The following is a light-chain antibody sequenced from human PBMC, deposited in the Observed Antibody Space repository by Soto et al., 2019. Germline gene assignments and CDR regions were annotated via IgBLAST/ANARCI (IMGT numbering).Light chain of an antibody. J-gene: IGLJ2*01. Sequence: QSVLTQPRSVSGSPGQSVTISCTGTSGDVGYYNYVSWYQQLPGKAPILMIFDVSKRPSGVPDRFSGSTSGSTASLTIAGLRAEDEAHYFCSSYAGTSSFVLFGGGTKVTVL. CDR2: DVS. CDR3: SSYAGTSSFVL. V-gene: IGLV2-11*01. CDR1: SGDVGYYNY.